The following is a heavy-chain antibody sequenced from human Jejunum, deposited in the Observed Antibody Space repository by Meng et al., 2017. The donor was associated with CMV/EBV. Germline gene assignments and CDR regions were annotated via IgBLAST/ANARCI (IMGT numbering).Heavy chain of an antibody. CDR1: C. CDR3: ARLGGIYRGTSAPFKYHYYGMDV. CDR2: TDHIGNT. J-gene: IGHJ6*02. Sequence: CWAWVRQPQGKGLEWIGETDHIGNTKYNPSLKSRVTISADKSNNRFSLRMTSVTAADTAVYYCARLGGIYRGTSAPFKYHYYGMDVWGQGTTVTVSS. D-gene: IGHD3-16*01. V-gene: IGHV4-4*02.